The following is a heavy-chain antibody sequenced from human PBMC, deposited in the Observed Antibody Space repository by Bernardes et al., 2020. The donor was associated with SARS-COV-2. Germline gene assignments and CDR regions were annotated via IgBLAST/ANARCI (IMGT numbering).Heavy chain of an antibody. CDR3: TKVAQRADSDY. V-gene: IGHV3-9*01. J-gene: IGHJ4*02. CDR2: ISWNSGSI. CDR1: GFTFDDYA. Sequence: GGSLRLSCAASGFTFDDYAMHWVRQAPGKGLEWVSGISWNSGSIGYADSVKGRFTISRDNAKNSLYLQMNSLRAEDTALYYCTKVAQRADSDYWGQGTLVTVSS.